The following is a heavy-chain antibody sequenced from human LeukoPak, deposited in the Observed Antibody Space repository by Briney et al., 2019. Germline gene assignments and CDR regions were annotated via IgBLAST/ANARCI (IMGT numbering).Heavy chain of an antibody. D-gene: IGHD4-17*01. J-gene: IGHJ4*02. Sequence: SETLSLTCAVYGGSFSDYYWTWIRQPPGKGLEWIGEIYHSGSTNYNPSLKSRVTISVDTSKNQFSLKLYSVTAADTAVYYCARGGDYGDYVFHYWGQGTLVTVSS. CDR1: GGSFSDYY. CDR2: IYHSGST. V-gene: IGHV4-34*01. CDR3: ARGGDYGDYVFHY.